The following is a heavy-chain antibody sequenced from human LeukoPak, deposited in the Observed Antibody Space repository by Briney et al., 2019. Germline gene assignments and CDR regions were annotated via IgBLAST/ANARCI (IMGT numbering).Heavy chain of an antibody. CDR2: IYYRGST. CDR3: ARVTGDLLTQTPHFDF. V-gene: IGHV4-30-4*08. D-gene: IGHD3-16*01. J-gene: IGHJ4*02. CDR1: GDSIDSGAHY. Sequence: PSQTLSLTCTVSGDSIDSGAHYWAWIRQPPGKGLEWIGYIYYRGSTSYNPSLKSRVTISVDTSKNQFSLRLTSVAATGTAVYFCARVTGDLLTQTPHFDFWGQGTLVTVSS.